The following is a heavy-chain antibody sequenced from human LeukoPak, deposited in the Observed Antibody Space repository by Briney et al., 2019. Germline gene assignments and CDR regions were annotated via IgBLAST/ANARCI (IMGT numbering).Heavy chain of an antibody. CDR2: IRYDGSNK. D-gene: IGHD6-19*01. J-gene: IGHJ3*02. CDR3: ARKGPIAVAGTYALNI. CDR1: GFTFSSYG. Sequence: GGSLRLSCAASGFTFSSYGMHWVRQAPGKGLEWVAFIRYDGSNKYYADSVKGRFTISRDNSKNTLYLQMNSLRAEDTAVYYCARKGPIAVAGTYALNIWGQGTMVTVSS. V-gene: IGHV3-30*02.